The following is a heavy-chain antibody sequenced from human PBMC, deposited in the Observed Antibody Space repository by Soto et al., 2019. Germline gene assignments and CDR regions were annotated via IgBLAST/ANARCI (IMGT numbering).Heavy chain of an antibody. J-gene: IGHJ4*02. D-gene: IGHD3-16*01. CDR2: INPDGSNT. V-gene: IGHV3-74*01. CDR1: GFTFSRYW. CDR3: AGALGRGHGRDF. Sequence: EVQLVESGGDLVQPGGSLRLSCAASGFTFSRYWMHWVRQAPGKGLVWVSRINPDGSNTGYADSVKGRFTISRDNAKNTLSLQMQSLGAEDAAVYYCAGALGRGHGRDFWGQGTLVTVSS.